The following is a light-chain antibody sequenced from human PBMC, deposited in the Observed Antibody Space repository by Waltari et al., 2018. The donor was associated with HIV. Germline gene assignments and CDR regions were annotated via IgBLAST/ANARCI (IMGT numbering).Light chain of an antibody. J-gene: IGLJ2*01. CDR3: SSYTSSSTLV. CDR1: SSDVGGYNY. V-gene: IGLV2-14*01. CDR2: EVS. Sequence: QSALTQPASVSGSPGQSITISCTGTSSDVGGYNYVSWYQQHPGKAPKLMIYEVSNRPSGVSNRFSGSKSGNTASLTISCLQSEDEADYYCSSYTSSSTLVFGGGTKLTVL.